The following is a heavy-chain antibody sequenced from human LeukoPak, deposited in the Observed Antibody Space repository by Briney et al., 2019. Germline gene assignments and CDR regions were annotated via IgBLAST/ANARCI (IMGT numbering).Heavy chain of an antibody. D-gene: IGHD2-15*01. CDR3: ARVSRTRYCRGGSCYSGVDAFDI. CDR2: IYYSGST. CDR1: GGSITSNDYY. V-gene: IGHV4-30-4*01. J-gene: IGHJ3*02. Sequence: SQTLSLTCTVSGGSITSNDYYWSWIRQPPGKGLEWIGYIYYSGSTYYNPSLKSRVAISLDTSKNQFSLELSSVTAADTAVYYCARVSRTRYCRGGSCYSGVDAFDIWGQGTVVAVSS.